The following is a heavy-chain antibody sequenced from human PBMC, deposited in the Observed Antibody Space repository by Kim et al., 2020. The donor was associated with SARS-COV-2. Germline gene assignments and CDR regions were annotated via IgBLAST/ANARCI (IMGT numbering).Heavy chain of an antibody. D-gene: IGHD6-13*01. J-gene: IGHJ5*02. CDR3: SKEVTEYASSCLDH. V-gene: IGHV3-30*18. CDR1: GFTFSAYC. Sequence: GGSLRLSCTASGFTFSAYCMHWVRQAPGKGLEWVAVIAHSRTVRYYADSVQGRCNISRDNSKKMLYLQMNSRRPEDTAVYYCSKEVTEYASSCLDHWGQGTLVPVSS. CDR2: IAHSRTVR.